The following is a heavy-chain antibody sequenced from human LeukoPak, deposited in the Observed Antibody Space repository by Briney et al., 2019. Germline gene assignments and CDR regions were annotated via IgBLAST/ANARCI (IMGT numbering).Heavy chain of an antibody. Sequence: GGSLRLSCAASGFTFSSYSMNWVRQAPGRGLEWVSVISGNSGATYYADSVKGRFTISRDNAKNTVYLQMNNLRGEDTALYYCSKAGDTNYYRHGDYWGQGTLVTVSS. CDR1: GFTFSSYS. D-gene: IGHD4-11*01. V-gene: IGHV3-23*01. CDR2: ISGNSGAT. J-gene: IGHJ4*02. CDR3: SKAGDTNYYRHGDY.